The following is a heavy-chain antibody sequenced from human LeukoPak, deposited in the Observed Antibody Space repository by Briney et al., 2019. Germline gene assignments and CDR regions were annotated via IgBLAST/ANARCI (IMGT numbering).Heavy chain of an antibody. J-gene: IGHJ5*02. CDR3: ARAPRHCSGGSCYLNWFDP. CDR1: GVSISSYY. CDR2: IYYSGST. D-gene: IGHD2-15*01. V-gene: IGHV4-59*01. Sequence: SETLSLTCTVSGVSISSYYWGWIRQPPGKGLEWIGYIYYSGSTNYNPSIKRRVTISVDTSKNQFSLKLSSVTAADTAVYYCARAPRHCSGGSCYLNWFDPWGQGTLVTVSS.